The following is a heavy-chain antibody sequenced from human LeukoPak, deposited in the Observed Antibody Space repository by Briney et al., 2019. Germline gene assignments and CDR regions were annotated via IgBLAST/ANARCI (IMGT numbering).Heavy chain of an antibody. CDR1: GFTFSSYA. Sequence: GGSLRLSCAASGFTFSSYAMSWVRQAPGKGLEWVSAISGSGGSTYYADSVKGRFTISRDNSKNTLYLQMNSLRAEDTAVYYCAKDRSDDVLLWFGELSAFDYWGQGTLVTVSS. D-gene: IGHD3-10*01. V-gene: IGHV3-23*01. CDR3: AKDRSDDVLLWFGELSAFDY. CDR2: ISGSGGST. J-gene: IGHJ4*02.